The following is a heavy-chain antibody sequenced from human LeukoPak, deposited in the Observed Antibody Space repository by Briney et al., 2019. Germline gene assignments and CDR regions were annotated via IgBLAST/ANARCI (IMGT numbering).Heavy chain of an antibody. D-gene: IGHD3-22*01. V-gene: IGHV3-30-3*01. CDR3: ARDDTYYDSSGYYVC. Sequence: GGSLRLSCAASGFTFSSYAMRWVRQAPGKGLEWVAVISYDGSNKYYADSVKGRFTISRDNSKNTLYLQMNSLRAEDTAVYYCARDDTYYDSSGYYVCWGQGTLVTVSS. CDR2: ISYDGSNK. CDR1: GFTFSSYA. J-gene: IGHJ4*02.